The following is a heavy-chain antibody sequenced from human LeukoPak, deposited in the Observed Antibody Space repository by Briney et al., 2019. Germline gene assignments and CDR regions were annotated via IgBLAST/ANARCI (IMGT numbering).Heavy chain of an antibody. Sequence: SVKVSCKASGGTFSSYAISWVRQAPGQGLEWMGRIIPILGIANYAQKFRGRVTITADKSTSTAYMELSSLRSEDTAVYYCASSPPTVTTYYYYGMDVWGQGTTVTVSS. V-gene: IGHV1-69*04. CDR1: GGTFSSYA. J-gene: IGHJ6*02. D-gene: IGHD4-17*01. CDR2: IIPILGIA. CDR3: ASSPPTVTTYYYYGMDV.